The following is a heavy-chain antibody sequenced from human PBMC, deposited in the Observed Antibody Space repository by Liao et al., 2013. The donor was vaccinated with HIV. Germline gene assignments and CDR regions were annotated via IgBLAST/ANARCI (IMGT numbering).Heavy chain of an antibody. D-gene: IGHD5-24*01. J-gene: IGHJ4*02. V-gene: IGHV4-61*02. Sequence: QVQLQESGPGLVKPSQTLSLTCTVSGGSISSGSYYWSWIRQPAGKGLEWIGRIHASGKTNYNPSLKSRVSISRVTSNSQLSLTLTSVTAADTAIYFCARDMTRDGYNNVGFDNWGQGRLVLVSS. CDR3: ARDMTRDGYNNVGFDN. CDR1: GGSISSGSYY. CDR2: IHASGKT.